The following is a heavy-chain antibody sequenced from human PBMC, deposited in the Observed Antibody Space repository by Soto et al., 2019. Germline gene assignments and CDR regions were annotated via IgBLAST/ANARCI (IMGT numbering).Heavy chain of an antibody. Sequence: QVQLQESGPGLVKPSETLSLTCTVSSDSISSYYWSSIRQPPGKRLEWIGYISFSGSTDYNPSLKSRVTISGDTSTNQFSLKVSSVTAADTAVYYCARGISWQLPFDYWGQGTLVNVSS. CDR2: ISFSGST. J-gene: IGHJ4*02. D-gene: IGHD6-13*01. CDR1: SDSISSYY. CDR3: ARGISWQLPFDY. V-gene: IGHV4-59*01.